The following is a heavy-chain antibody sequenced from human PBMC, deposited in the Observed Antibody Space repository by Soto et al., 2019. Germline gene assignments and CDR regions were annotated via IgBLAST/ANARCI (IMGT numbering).Heavy chain of an antibody. J-gene: IGHJ6*02. V-gene: IGHV3-33*01. CDR3: ESYGQDSAQQLNYCMHV. Sequence: QVQLVESGGGVVQPGRSLRLSCAASGFTFSSYGMHWVRQAPGKGLEWVAVIWYDGSNKYYADSVKGRFTISRDNSKNTLYLQMNSLRAEDTAVYHRESYGQDSAQQLNYCMHVWGQGTTVTVSS. D-gene: IGHD6-13*01. CDR1: GFTFSSYG. CDR2: IWYDGSNK.